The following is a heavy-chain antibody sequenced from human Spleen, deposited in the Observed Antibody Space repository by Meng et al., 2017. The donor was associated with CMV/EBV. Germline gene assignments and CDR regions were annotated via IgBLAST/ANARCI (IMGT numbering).Heavy chain of an antibody. CDR2: IHTRWST. J-gene: IGHJ5*02. Sequence: VPELWWPSETLPFLCTDSVCTIMSSHEVWLRLPPGKGLELIERIHTRWSTNYNPPLKSRVTMSVDTSKNQFSLKLSSVPAADTAVYYCARDRDAVAGDYNWFDPWGQGTLVTVSS. D-gene: IGHD6-19*01. CDR3: ARDRDAVAGDYNWFDP. CDR1: VCTIMSSH. V-gene: IGHV4-4*07.